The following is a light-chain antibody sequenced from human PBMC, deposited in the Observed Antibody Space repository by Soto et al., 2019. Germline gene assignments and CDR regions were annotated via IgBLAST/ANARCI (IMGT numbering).Light chain of an antibody. CDR1: SSDVGGYNY. CDR2: DVS. J-gene: IGLJ1*01. CDR3: SSYTSSSTLV. V-gene: IGLV2-14*01. Sequence: QSVMTQLAPVTGSPGQSITISCPGNSSDVGGYNYVSWYQQHPGKAPKLMIYDVSNRPSGVSNRFSGSKSGNTASLTISGLQAEDEADYYPSSYTSSSTLVFGTGTKVT.